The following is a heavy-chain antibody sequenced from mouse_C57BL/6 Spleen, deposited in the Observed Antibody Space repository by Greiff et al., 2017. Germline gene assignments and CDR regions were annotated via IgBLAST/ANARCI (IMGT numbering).Heavy chain of an antibody. CDR1: GYTFTSYW. Sequence: VQLQQPGTELVKPGASVKLSCKASGYTFTSYWLHWVKQRPGQGLEWIGNINPSNGGTNYNDKFKSKATLTVDKSSSTAYMQLSSLTSEDSAVYYCARLGDYEEGYYFDYWGQGTTLTVSS. J-gene: IGHJ2*01. CDR3: ARLGDYEEGYYFDY. CDR2: INPSNGGT. D-gene: IGHD2-4*01. V-gene: IGHV1-53*01.